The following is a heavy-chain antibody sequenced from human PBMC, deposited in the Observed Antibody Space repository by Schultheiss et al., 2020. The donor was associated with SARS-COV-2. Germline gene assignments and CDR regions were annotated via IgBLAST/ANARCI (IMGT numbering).Heavy chain of an antibody. CDR2: IYTSGST. CDR1: GGSISSGSYY. D-gene: IGHD2-15*01. Sequence: SETLSLTCTVSGGSISSGSYYWSWIRQPAGKGLEWIGRIYTSGSTNYNPSLKSRVTISVDTSKNQFSLKLSSVTAADTAVYYCAREIYCSGGSCYSLGFAYWGQGTLVTVSS. V-gene: IGHV4-61*02. J-gene: IGHJ4*02. CDR3: AREIYCSGGSCYSLGFAY.